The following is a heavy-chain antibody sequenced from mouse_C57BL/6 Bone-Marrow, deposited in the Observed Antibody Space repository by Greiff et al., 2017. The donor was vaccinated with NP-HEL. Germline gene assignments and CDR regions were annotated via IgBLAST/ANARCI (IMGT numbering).Heavy chain of an antibody. J-gene: IGHJ1*03. Sequence: EVKLMESGEGLVKPGGSLKLSCAASGFTFSSYAMSWVRQTPEKRLEWVAYISSGGDYIYYADTVKGRFTISRDNARNTLYLQMSSLKSEDTAMYYCTRDPLYYYGSSPRYFDVWGTGTTVTVSS. V-gene: IGHV5-9-1*02. CDR2: ISSGGDYI. CDR3: TRDPLYYYGSSPRYFDV. D-gene: IGHD1-1*01. CDR1: GFTFSSYA.